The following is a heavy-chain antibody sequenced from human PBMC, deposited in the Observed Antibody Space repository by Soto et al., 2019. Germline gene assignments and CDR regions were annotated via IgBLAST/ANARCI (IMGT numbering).Heavy chain of an antibody. V-gene: IGHV1-18*01. CDR3: ARDQVXYCSSTSCYRQIVWFDP. J-gene: IGHJ5*02. CDR1: GYTFTSYG. D-gene: IGHD2-2*01. Sequence: ASVKVSCKASGYTFTSYGISWVRQAPGQGLEWMGWISAYNGNTNYAQKLQGRVTMTTDTSTSTAYMELRSLRSDDTAVYYCARDQVXYCSSTSCYRQIVWFDPWGQGTLVTVSS. CDR2: ISAYNGNT.